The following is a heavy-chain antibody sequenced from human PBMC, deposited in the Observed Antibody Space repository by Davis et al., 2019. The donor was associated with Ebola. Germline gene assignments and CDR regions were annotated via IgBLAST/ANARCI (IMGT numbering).Heavy chain of an antibody. V-gene: IGHV3-23*01. CDR1: GFTFSSYA. D-gene: IGHD5-18*01. CDR2: ISHTGVST. Sequence: GGSLRLSCAASGFTFSSYAMSWVRQAPGKGLEWVSAISHTGVSTYYADSVKGRFTISRDNSKHTLYLQMNSLRAEDTAVYYCASEDTAMAYFDYWGQGTLVTVSS. J-gene: IGHJ4*02. CDR3: ASEDTAMAYFDY.